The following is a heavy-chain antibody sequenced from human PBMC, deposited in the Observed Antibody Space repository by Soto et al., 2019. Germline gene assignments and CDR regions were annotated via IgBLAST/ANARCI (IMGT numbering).Heavy chain of an antibody. V-gene: IGHV3-30-3*01. Sequence: QVQLVESGGGVVQPGRSLRLSCAASGFTFSSYAMHWVRQAPGKGLEWVAVISYDGSNKYYADSVKGRFTISRDNSKNTLYLQMNSLRAEDTAVYYCARSGIAAAGNLATGPEGAFDIWGQGTMVTVSS. D-gene: IGHD6-13*01. J-gene: IGHJ3*02. CDR2: ISYDGSNK. CDR1: GFTFSSYA. CDR3: ARSGIAAAGNLATGPEGAFDI.